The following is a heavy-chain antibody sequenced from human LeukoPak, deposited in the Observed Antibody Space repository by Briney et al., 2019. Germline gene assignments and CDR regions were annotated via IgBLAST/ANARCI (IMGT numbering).Heavy chain of an antibody. Sequence: GGSLRLSCAASGFTVSSNYMSWVRQAPGKGLEWVSVIYSGGSTYYADSVKGRFTISRDNSKNTLYLQMNSLRAEDTAVYYCAKGSIPYDSSGYYYHYWGQGTLVTVSS. CDR1: GFTVSSNY. CDR3: AKGSIPYDSSGYYYHY. V-gene: IGHV3-66*01. D-gene: IGHD3-22*01. J-gene: IGHJ4*02. CDR2: IYSGGST.